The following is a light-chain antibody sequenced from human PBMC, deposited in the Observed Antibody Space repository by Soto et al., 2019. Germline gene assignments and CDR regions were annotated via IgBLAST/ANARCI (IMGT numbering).Light chain of an antibody. CDR1: QNSNKR. J-gene: IGKJ2*01. V-gene: IGKV1-5*03. Sequence: DIQMTQSPSTLSASVGDRVTITWRTSQNSNKRLAWYHQKPWKAPKRLIYNATSVESGVPSRLSGSGSGTELPLTINSLQADDFATYYCQDYYSYSVTFGKGTNLEIK. CDR3: QDYYSYSVT. CDR2: NAT.